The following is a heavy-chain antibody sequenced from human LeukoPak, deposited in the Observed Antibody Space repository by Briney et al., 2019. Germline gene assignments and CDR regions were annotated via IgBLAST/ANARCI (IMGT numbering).Heavy chain of an antibody. J-gene: IGHJ3*02. CDR3: TRYCSGGSCYGAFDI. CDR2: IRSKAYGGTT. D-gene: IGHD2-15*01. Sequence: PGGSLRLSCTASGLTFGDYAMSWFRQAPGKGLEWVGFIRSKAYGGTTEYAASVKGRFTISRDDSKSIAYLQMNSLKTEDTAVYYCTRYCSGGSCYGAFDIWGQGTMVTVSS. V-gene: IGHV3-49*03. CDR1: GLTFGDYA.